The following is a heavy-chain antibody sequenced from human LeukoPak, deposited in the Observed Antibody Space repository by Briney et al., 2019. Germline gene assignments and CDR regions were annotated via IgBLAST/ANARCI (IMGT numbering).Heavy chain of an antibody. CDR3: ARDEAGAIAAAGTSWFDP. CDR2: IYYSGST. V-gene: IGHV4-31*03. CDR1: GGSISSGGYY. J-gene: IGHJ5*02. Sequence: SETLSLTCTVSGGSISSGGYYWSWIRQHPGKGLEWIGYIYYSGSTYYNPSPKSRVTISVDTSKNQFSLKLSSVTAADTAVYYCARDEAGAIAAAGTSWFDPWGQGTLVTVSS. D-gene: IGHD6-13*01.